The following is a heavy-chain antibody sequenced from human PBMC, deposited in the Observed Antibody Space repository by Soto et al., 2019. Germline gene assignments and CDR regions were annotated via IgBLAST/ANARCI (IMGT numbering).Heavy chain of an antibody. J-gene: IGHJ4*02. Sequence: PSETLSLTCTVSGGSISSSNYYWGWIRQPPGKGLEWIGSIYYSGSTYYNPSLKSRVTISVDTSKNQFSLKLSSVTAADTAVYYCARTGVVVAATREFDYWGQGTLVTVSS. D-gene: IGHD2-15*01. CDR3: ARTGVVVAATREFDY. V-gene: IGHV4-39*01. CDR1: GGSISSSNYY. CDR2: IYYSGST.